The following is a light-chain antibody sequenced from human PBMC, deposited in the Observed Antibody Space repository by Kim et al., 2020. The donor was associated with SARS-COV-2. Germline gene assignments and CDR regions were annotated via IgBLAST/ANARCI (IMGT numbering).Light chain of an antibody. J-gene: IGKJ4*01. CDR1: QSVSSSY. Sequence: PGERATLSCRASQSVSSSYLAWDQQKPGQAPRLLIYGASSRATGIPDRFSGSGSGTDFTLTISRLEPEDFAVYYCQQYGSSPLLTFGGGTKVDIK. V-gene: IGKV3-20*01. CDR3: QQYGSSPLLT. CDR2: GAS.